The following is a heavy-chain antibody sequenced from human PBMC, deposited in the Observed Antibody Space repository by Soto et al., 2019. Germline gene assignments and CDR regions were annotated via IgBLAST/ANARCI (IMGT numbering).Heavy chain of an antibody. CDR1: GFTFSSYA. CDR2: ISGSGGST. D-gene: IGHD5-12*01. J-gene: IGHJ4*02. CDR3: AKGTLEMATIGGY. Sequence: VGSLRLSCAASGFTFSSYAMSWVRQAPGKGLGWVSAISGSGGSTYYADSVKGRFTISRDNSKNTLYLQMNSLRAEDAAVYYCAKGTLEMATIGGYWGQGTLVTVS. V-gene: IGHV3-23*01.